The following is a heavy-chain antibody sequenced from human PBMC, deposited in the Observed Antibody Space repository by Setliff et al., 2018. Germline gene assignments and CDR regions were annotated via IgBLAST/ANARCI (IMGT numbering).Heavy chain of an antibody. V-gene: IGHV4-38-2*01. CDR2: FRPSGRT. Sequence: SETLSLTCAVSGSAISSGHYWGWIRQPPGKGGLEWIGSFRPSGRTYYNPSLKSRVTISVDTSKNQFSPTLSSVTAADTAVYYCARLPNYVWGSPVDYWGQGTLVTVSA. CDR3: ARLPNYVWGSPVDY. D-gene: IGHD3-16*01. J-gene: IGHJ4*02. CDR1: GSAISSGHY.